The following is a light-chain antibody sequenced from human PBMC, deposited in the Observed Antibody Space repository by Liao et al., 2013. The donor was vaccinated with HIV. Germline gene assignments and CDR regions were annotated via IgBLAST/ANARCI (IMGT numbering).Light chain of an antibody. CDR1: DLGRQF. CDR3: QAWDSNSYV. CDR2: EDL. Sequence: SFQLTQPASVSVSPGQTASIRCSGDDLGRQFVSWYQQKAGQSPVLVIYEDLRRPSGIPERFSASNSGNTATLTISETQAMDEGDYYCQAWDSNSYVFGTGTKVTVL. V-gene: IGLV3-1*01. J-gene: IGLJ1*01.